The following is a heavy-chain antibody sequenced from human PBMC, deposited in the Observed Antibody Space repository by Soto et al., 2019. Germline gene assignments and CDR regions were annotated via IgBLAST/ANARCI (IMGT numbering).Heavy chain of an antibody. CDR3: AGHLSAVPGYSYGMDV. J-gene: IGHJ6*02. D-gene: IGHD1-26*01. CDR1: GGTFSSYA. V-gene: IGHV1-69*12. Sequence: QVQLVQSGAEVKKPGSSVKVSCKASGGTFSSYAISWVRQAPGQGLEWMGGIIPIFDTADYAQKFQGRVTITADESTNTAYMELSSLRSEDTAVYYCAGHLSAVPGYSYGMDVWGQGTTVTVSS. CDR2: IIPIFDTA.